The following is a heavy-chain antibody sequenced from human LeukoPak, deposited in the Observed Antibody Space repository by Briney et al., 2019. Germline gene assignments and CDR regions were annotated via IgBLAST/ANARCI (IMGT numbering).Heavy chain of an antibody. J-gene: IGHJ6*02. CDR2: IFYGGST. D-gene: IGHD3-3*01. CDR3: ARSGDYVFWGGTPENYGMDV. Sequence: SETLSLTCTASGASVNSGSYYWSWIRQSPGKGLEWIGYIFYGGSTNYNPSLKSRVTISGDTSKNQLSLKLSSVTAADTAVYYWARSGDYVFWGGTPENYGMDVWGQGTTVTVSS. CDR1: GASVNSGSYY. V-gene: IGHV4-61*01.